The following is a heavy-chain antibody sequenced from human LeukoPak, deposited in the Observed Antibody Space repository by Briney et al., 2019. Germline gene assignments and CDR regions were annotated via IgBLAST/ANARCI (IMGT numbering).Heavy chain of an antibody. CDR2: INPNSGGT. D-gene: IGHD7-27*01. V-gene: IGHV1-2*06. CDR1: GYTFTDYY. J-gene: IGHJ4*02. CDR3: ARDLSTTSNWELDY. Sequence: ASVKVSCKVSGYTFTDYYIHWVRQAPGQGLEWMGRINPNSGGTEYAQNFQGRVTMTRDTSISASYMELNRLTSDDTAVYYCARDLSTTSNWELDYWGQGTLVTVSS.